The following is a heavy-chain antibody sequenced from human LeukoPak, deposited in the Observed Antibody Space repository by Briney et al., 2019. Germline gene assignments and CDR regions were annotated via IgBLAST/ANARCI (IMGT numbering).Heavy chain of an antibody. CDR1: GGSISSSSYY. CDR3: ARVAGNAADY. D-gene: IGHD2-15*01. Sequence: SETLSLTCTVSGGSISSSSYYWGWIRQPPGKGLEWIGSIYYSGSTNYNPSLKSRVTISVDTSKNQFSLKLSSVTAADTAVYYCARVAGNAADYWGQGTLVTVSS. V-gene: IGHV4-39*07. CDR2: IYYSGST. J-gene: IGHJ4*02.